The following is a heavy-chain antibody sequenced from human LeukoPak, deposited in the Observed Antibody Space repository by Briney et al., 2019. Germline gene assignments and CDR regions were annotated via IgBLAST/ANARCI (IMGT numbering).Heavy chain of an antibody. CDR3: ARTHLIAAQDY. V-gene: IGHV4-34*01. CDR1: GGSFSGYY. CDR2: INHSGST. D-gene: IGHD6-6*01. J-gene: IGHJ4*02. Sequence: SETLSLTCAVYGGSFSGYYWSWIRQPPGKGLEWIGEINHSGSTNYNPSLKSRVTISVDTSKNQFSLKLSSVTAADTAVYYCARTHLIAAQDYWGQGTLVTVSS.